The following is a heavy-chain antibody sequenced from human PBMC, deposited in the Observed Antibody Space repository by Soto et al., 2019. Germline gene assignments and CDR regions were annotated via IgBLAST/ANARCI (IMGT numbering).Heavy chain of an antibody. Sequence: SQTLSLTCAISGDSVSSNSAAWNWIRQSPSRGLEWLGRTYYRSKWYNDYAVSVKSRITINPDTSKNQFSLQLNSVTPEDTAVYYCARRPYQWLSKTYAFDIWGQGTMVTVPS. V-gene: IGHV6-1*01. CDR3: ARRPYQWLSKTYAFDI. CDR2: TYYRSKWYN. CDR1: GDSVSSNSAA. J-gene: IGHJ3*02. D-gene: IGHD6-19*01.